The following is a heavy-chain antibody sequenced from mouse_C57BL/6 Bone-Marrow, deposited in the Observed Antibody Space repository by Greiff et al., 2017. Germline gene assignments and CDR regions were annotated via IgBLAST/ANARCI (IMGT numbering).Heavy chain of an antibody. CDR2: TFYSGIT. V-gene: IGHV3-3*01. Sequence: EVKVEESGPSLVRPSQTLSLTCTVTGFSINSDCYWIWIRQFPGNKLEYIGYTFYSGITYYNPSLESRTYITRDTSKNQFSLKLSSVTTEDTATYYCASHYYGSSYEAMDYWGQGTSVTVSS. CDR3: ASHYYGSSYEAMDY. CDR1: GFSINSDCY. J-gene: IGHJ4*01. D-gene: IGHD1-1*01.